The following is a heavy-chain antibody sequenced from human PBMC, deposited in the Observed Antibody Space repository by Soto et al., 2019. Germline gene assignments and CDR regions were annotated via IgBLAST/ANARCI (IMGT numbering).Heavy chain of an antibody. D-gene: IGHD2-21*01. V-gene: IGHV1-18*01. J-gene: IGHJ6*02. CDR1: GYTFTSYG. Sequence: ASVKVSCKASGYTFTSYGISWVRQAPGQGLEWMGWISAYNGNTNYAQKLQGRVTMTTDTSTSTAYMELRSLRSDDTAVYYCARGPINRVSYYGMDVWGQGTTVTVSS. CDR3: ARGPINRVSYYGMDV. CDR2: ISAYNGNT.